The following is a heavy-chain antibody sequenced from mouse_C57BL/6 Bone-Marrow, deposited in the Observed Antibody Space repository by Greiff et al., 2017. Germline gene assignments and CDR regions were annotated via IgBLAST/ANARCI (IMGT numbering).Heavy chain of an antibody. D-gene: IGHD1-1*01. CDR2: ISDGGSYT. Sequence: EVKLMESGGGLVKPGGSLKLSCAASGFTFSSYAMSWVRQTPEKRLEWVATISDGGSYTYYPDNVKGRFTISRDNAKNNLYLQVSHLKSEDTAMYYCARSSYYYVSLFAYWGQGTLVTVSA. V-gene: IGHV5-4*03. J-gene: IGHJ3*01. CDR3: ARSSYYYVSLFAY. CDR1: GFTFSSYA.